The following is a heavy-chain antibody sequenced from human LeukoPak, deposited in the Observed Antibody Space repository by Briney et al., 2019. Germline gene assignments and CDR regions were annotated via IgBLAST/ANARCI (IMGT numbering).Heavy chain of an antibody. D-gene: IGHD2-15*01. Sequence: GGSLRLSCAASGFTFSSYGMHWVRQAPGKGLEWVAVISYDGINKYYADSVKGRFTISRDNSKNTLYLQMNSLRAEDAAVYYCAKDQTYCSGGSCYSLYYYYYGMDVWGQGTTVTVSS. J-gene: IGHJ6*02. CDR1: GFTFSSYG. V-gene: IGHV3-30*18. CDR2: ISYDGINK. CDR3: AKDQTYCSGGSCYSLYYYYYGMDV.